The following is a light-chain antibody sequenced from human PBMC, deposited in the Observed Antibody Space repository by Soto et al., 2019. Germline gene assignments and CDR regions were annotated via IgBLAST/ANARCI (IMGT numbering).Light chain of an antibody. CDR3: QQASSFPIT. CDR2: GTS. CDR1: QGISAW. Sequence: DIQMTQSPSSVSASIGDRVTITCRASQGISAWLAWYQQKPGKAPKLLIYGTSSLQSGVPSRFSGSGPGTDFTLTISSLQPEDSATYYCQQASSFPITFGQGTRLEIK. V-gene: IGKV1D-12*01. J-gene: IGKJ5*01.